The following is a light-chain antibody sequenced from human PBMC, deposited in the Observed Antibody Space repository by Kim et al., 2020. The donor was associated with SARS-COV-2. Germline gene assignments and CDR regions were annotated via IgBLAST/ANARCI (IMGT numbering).Light chain of an antibody. V-gene: IGKV3-15*01. CDR3: QQYHDWPLT. CDR2: AAS. Sequence: VSPGERATLSCRTSQSISSNLAWYQQRPGQAPRLLMYAASARATNIPDRFSGSGSGTEFTLTVSSLQSEDFALYYCQQYHDWPLTFGGGTKVDIK. CDR1: QSISSN. J-gene: IGKJ4*01.